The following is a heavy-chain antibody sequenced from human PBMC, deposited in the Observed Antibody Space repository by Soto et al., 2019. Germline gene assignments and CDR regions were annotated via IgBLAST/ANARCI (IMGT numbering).Heavy chain of an antibody. CDR1: GFTFSSYD. D-gene: IGHD3-9*01. J-gene: IGHJ4*02. Sequence: GGSLRLSCAASGFTFSSYDMHWVRQATGKGLEWVSAIGTAGDTYYPASVKGRFTISRENAKNSLYLQMNSLRAGDTAVYYCARGSPYYDILTGYDYWGQGTLVTVSS. V-gene: IGHV3-13*01. CDR2: IGTAGDT. CDR3: ARGSPYYDILTGYDY.